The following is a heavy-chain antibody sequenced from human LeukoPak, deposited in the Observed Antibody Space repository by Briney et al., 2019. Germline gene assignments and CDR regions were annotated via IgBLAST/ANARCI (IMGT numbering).Heavy chain of an antibody. CDR2: IILIFGTS. CDR1: GGTFSNYG. V-gene: IGHV1-69*06. Sequence: GASVKVSCKASGGTFSNYGISWVRQAPGQGLEWMGGIILIFGTSYYAQKFQGRVTMTEDTSTDTAYMELSSLRSEDTAVYYCATVPIVVVITSHANDAFDIWGQGTMVTVSS. D-gene: IGHD3-22*01. J-gene: IGHJ3*02. CDR3: ATVPIVVVITSHANDAFDI.